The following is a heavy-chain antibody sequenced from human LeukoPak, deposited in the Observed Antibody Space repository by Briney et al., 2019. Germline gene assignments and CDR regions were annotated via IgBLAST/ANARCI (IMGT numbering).Heavy chain of an antibody. CDR2: ISSSGSTI. V-gene: IGHV3-11*01. D-gene: IGHD2-2*01. Sequence: GGSLRLSCAASGFTFSDYYMSWIRQAPGKGLEWVSYISSSGSTIYYADSVKGRFTISRDNAKNSLYLQMNSLRAEDTAVYYCARDRGGYCSSTSCYRLDYWGQGTLVTVSS. CDR3: ARDRGGYCSSTSCYRLDY. J-gene: IGHJ4*02. CDR1: GFTFSDYY.